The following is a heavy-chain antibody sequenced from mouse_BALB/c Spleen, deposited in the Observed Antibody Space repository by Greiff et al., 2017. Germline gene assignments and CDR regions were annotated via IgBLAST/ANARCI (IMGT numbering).Heavy chain of an antibody. CDR1: GYSITSGYY. V-gene: IGHV3-6*02. CDR2: ISYDGSN. J-gene: IGHJ3*01. CDR3: ARDRANWDGFAY. D-gene: IGHD4-1*01. Sequence: EVQLQQSGPGLVKPSQSLSLTCSVTGYSITSGYYWNWIRQFPGNKLEWMGYISYDGSNNYNPSLKNRISITRDTSKNQFFLKLNSVTTEDTATYYCARDRANWDGFAYWGQGTLVTVSA.